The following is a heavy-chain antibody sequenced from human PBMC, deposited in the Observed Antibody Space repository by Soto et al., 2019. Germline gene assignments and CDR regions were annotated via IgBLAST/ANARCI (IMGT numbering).Heavy chain of an antibody. J-gene: IGHJ6*02. CDR2: ISYDESNK. CDR1: GFTFSSYG. V-gene: IGHV3-30*18. Sequence: GGSLRLSCAASGFTFSSYGMHWVRQAPGKGLEWVAVISYDESNKYYADSVKGRFTISRDNSKNTLYLQMNSLRAEDTAVYYCAKVEAYYYYGMDVWGQGTTVTVSS. CDR3: AKVEAYYYYGMDV.